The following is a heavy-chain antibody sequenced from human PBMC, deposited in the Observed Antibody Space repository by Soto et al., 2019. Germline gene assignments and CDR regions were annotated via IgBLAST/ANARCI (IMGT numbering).Heavy chain of an antibody. Sequence: ASVKVSCKASGYTFTGYYMHWVRQAPGQGLEWMGWINPNSGGTNYAQKFQGRVTMTRDTSISTAYMELSRLRSDDTAVYYCAREGAAKAGGLAYYYYGMDVWGQGTTVTVSS. CDR3: AREGAAKAGGLAYYYYGMDV. V-gene: IGHV1-2*02. CDR1: GYTFTGYY. CDR2: INPNSGGT. J-gene: IGHJ6*02. D-gene: IGHD3-10*01.